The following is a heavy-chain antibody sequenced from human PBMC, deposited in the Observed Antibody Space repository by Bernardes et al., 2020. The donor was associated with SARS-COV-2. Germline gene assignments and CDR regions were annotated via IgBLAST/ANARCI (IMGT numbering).Heavy chain of an antibody. CDR1: GGTFSSYA. J-gene: IGHJ3*02. V-gene: IGHV1-69*13. D-gene: IGHD6-19*01. CDR2: IIPIFGTA. Sequence: SVKVSCMASGGTFSSYAISWVRQAPGQGLEWMGGIIPIFGTANYAQKFQGRVTITADESTSTAYMELSSLRSEDTAVYYCAGGYSSGYPAFDIWGQGTMVTVSS. CDR3: AGGYSSGYPAFDI.